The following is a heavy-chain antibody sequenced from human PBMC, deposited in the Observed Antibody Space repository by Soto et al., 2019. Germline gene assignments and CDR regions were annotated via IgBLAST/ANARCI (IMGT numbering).Heavy chain of an antibody. D-gene: IGHD6-13*01. J-gene: IGHJ4*02. Sequence: QVQLVQSGAEVKKPGSSVKVSCKASGGTFSSYTISWVRQAPGQGLEWMGRIIPILGIANYAQKFQGRVTITADKSPSTADMELSSLRSEDTAVYYCARGSSSSSSDYFDYWGQGTLVTVSS. CDR1: GGTFSSYT. CDR2: IIPILGIA. V-gene: IGHV1-69*02. CDR3: ARGSSSSSSDYFDY.